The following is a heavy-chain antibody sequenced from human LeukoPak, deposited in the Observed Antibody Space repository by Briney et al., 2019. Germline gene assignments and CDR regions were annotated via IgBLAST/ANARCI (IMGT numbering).Heavy chain of an antibody. CDR3: AREGREIGFSYGHDDAFDI. D-gene: IGHD5-18*01. J-gene: IGHJ3*02. CDR2: LLFDGSNQ. Sequence: GGSLRLSCAASRFTFSTYTMHWVRQAPGKGLEWVAGLLFDGSNQYYADSVKGRSTISSDNSKNTLYLQMNSLRPEDTAVYYCAREGREIGFSYGHDDAFDIWGQGTMVTVSS. CDR1: RFTFSTYT. V-gene: IGHV3-30*04.